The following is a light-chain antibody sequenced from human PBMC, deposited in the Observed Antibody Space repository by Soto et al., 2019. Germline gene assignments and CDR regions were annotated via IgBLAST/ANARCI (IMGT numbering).Light chain of an antibody. CDR1: NSNIGNNY. Sequence: QSVLTQPPSVSAAPGQKVTISCSGSNSNIGNNYVSWFQQLSGTAPKLLIYENNKRPSGIPDRFSGSKSGTSATLGITGLQTGDEADYYCGTWDSSLSADVFGGGTKLTVL. CDR3: GTWDSSLSADV. J-gene: IGLJ3*02. V-gene: IGLV1-51*02. CDR2: ENN.